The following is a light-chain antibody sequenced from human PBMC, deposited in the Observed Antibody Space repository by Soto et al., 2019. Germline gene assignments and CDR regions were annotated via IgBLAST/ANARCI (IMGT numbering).Light chain of an antibody. V-gene: IGKV1-5*03. CDR3: QHYNGYPIT. CDR2: KAS. J-gene: IGKJ4*01. CDR1: QSLSSW. Sequence: DIQMTQSPSTLSASVGDRVTITCRASQSLSSWLAWYQQTPGKAPKLLIYKASSLESGVPSRFSGSGSGTDFTLTISSLQPDDFATYYCQHYNGYPITFGGGTKVEI.